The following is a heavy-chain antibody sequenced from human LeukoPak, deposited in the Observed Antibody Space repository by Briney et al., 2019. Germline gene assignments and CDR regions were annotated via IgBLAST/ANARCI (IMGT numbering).Heavy chain of an antibody. CDR2: IYYSGST. D-gene: IGHD6-13*01. CDR3: ARERIAAAGPQRPYYYYYGLDV. Sequence: RSSQTLSLTCTVSGDSISSGGYYWSWIRQHPGKGLEWIGYIYYSGSTYYNPFLQSRLTISVDTSNNHFSLKLSSVTAADTAVYYCARERIAAAGPQRPYYYYYGLDVWGQGTTVTVSS. V-gene: IGHV4-31*03. J-gene: IGHJ6*02. CDR1: GDSISSGGYY.